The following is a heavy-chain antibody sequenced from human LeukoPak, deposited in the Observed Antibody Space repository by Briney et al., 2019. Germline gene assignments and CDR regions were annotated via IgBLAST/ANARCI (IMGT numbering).Heavy chain of an antibody. V-gene: IGHV3-23*01. J-gene: IGHJ6*03. CDR3: ACTAYYYYYLDV. CDR1: GFTFSSHA. Sequence: GGSLRLSCAASGFTFSSHAMSWVRQAPGEGLEWGSAVSGSGDNTYYADSVKGRFTISRDNSKNTLYLHMSSLRAEDTAVYYCACTAYYYYYLDVWGKGTTVTVSS. CDR2: VSGSGDNT. D-gene: IGHD5-18*01.